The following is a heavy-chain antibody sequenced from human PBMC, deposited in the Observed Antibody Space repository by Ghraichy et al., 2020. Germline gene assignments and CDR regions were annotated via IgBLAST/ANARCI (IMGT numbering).Heavy chain of an antibody. CDR3: ARVATMFRGALDY. Sequence: SETLSLTCTVSGGSITGGGYSWSWVRQPPGKGLEWIGYVYFSGSTYYNPSLKSRIDISVDMSKNQFSLNLTSLTAADTAVYFCARVATMFRGALDYWGRGTLVTVSS. D-gene: IGHD3-10*01. CDR1: GGSITGGGYS. CDR2: VYFSGST. J-gene: IGHJ4*02. V-gene: IGHV4-30-4*07.